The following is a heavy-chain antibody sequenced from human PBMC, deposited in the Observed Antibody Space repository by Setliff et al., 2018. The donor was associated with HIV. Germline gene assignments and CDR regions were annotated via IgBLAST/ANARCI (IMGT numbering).Heavy chain of an antibody. V-gene: IGHV3-30*17. CDR1: GFTFSSYA. D-gene: IGHD2-8*01. CDR3: VRDDSNGPNSLDP. Sequence: QPGGSLRLSCAASGFTFSSYAMHWVRQAPGKGLEWVAVISYDGSNKYYGDSVKGRFTISRDNSKDTLYLDLNSLRSEDTAVYYCVRDDSNGPNSLDPWGQGTLVTVSS. J-gene: IGHJ5*02. CDR2: ISYDGSNK.